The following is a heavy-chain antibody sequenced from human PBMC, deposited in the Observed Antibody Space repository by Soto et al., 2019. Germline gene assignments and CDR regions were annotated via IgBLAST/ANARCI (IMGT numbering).Heavy chain of an antibody. CDR3: AKAGIVVVTANWFDP. V-gene: IGHV3-23*01. J-gene: IGHJ5*02. CDR1: GFTFSSYA. CDR2: ISGSGGST. D-gene: IGHD2-21*02. Sequence: GGSLRLSCAASGFTFSSYAMSWVRQAPGKGLEWVSAISGSGGSTYYADSVKGRFTISRDNSKNTLYLQMNSLRAEDTAVYYCAKAGIVVVTANWFDPWGQGTLVTVSS.